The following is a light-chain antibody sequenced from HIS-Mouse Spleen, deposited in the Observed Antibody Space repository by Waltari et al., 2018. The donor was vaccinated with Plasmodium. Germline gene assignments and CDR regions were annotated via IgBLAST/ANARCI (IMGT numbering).Light chain of an antibody. Sequence: QSALTQPASVSGSPGQSITISCTGPSSDVGGYNYVSWYQQHPGKAPKLTIYVDSTRPSWVANRGSCSKSGNTASLTISGLQAEDEADYYCSSYTISSTWVFGGGTKLTVL. V-gene: IGLV2-14*01. CDR3: SSYTISSTWV. CDR2: VDS. CDR1: SSDVGGYNY. J-gene: IGLJ3*02.